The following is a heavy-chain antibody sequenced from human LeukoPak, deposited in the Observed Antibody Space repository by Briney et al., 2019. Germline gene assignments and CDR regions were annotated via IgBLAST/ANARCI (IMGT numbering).Heavy chain of an antibody. CDR3: AREGYYYGSGSPYCFDR. CDR2: ISTTSSTI. V-gene: IGHV3-48*01. D-gene: IGHD3-10*01. Sequence: GGSLRLSCAASRFTFSSYSMNWVRQAPGKGLEWVSYISTTSSTIYYADSVKGRFTISRDNAKNSLYLQMNSLRAEDTAVYYCAREGYYYGSGSPYCFDRWGQETLVTVSS. J-gene: IGHJ4*02. CDR1: RFTFSSYS.